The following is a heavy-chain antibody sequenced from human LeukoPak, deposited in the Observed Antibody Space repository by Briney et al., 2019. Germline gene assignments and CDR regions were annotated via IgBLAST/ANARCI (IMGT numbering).Heavy chain of an antibody. J-gene: IGHJ4*02. CDR2: ISSSSSTI. CDR1: GFTFSSYS. V-gene: IGHV3-48*01. Sequence: GGSLRLSCAASGFTFSSYSMNWVRQAPGKGLEWGSYISSSSSTIYYADSVKGRFTISRDNAKNSLYLQMNSLRAEDTAVYSCASFLGRVDYWGQGTLVTVSS. D-gene: IGHD7-27*01. CDR3: ASFLGRVDY.